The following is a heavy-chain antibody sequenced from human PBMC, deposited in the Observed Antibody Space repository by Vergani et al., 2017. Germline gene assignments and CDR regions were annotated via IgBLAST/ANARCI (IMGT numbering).Heavy chain of an antibody. CDR1: GGSISSSNW. V-gene: IGHV4-4*02. CDR3: ARAGSYWYFDL. Sequence: QVQLQESGPGLVKPSGTLSLTCAVSGGSISSSNWWSWVRQPPGKGLEWIGEINHSGSTNYNPSLKSRVTISVDTSKNQYSLKLSSVTAADTAVYYCARAGSYWYFDLWGRGTLVTVSS. J-gene: IGHJ2*01. D-gene: IGHD3-10*01. CDR2: INHSGST.